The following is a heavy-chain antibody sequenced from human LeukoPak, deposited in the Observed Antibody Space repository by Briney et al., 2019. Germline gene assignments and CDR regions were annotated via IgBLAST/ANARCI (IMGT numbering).Heavy chain of an antibody. Sequence: GGSLRLSCAGSGVTFSTYWMSWVRQAPGKGLEWVGNINQDGSEKNFVDSVKGRFTISRDNAKNSLYLQLNRLRVEDTATYFCARDTTHTHYGDAFDLWGQGTLVAVSS. CDR2: INQDGSEK. V-gene: IGHV3-7*01. J-gene: IGHJ3*01. CDR3: ARDTTHTHYGDAFDL. CDR1: GVTFSTYW. D-gene: IGHD4-17*01.